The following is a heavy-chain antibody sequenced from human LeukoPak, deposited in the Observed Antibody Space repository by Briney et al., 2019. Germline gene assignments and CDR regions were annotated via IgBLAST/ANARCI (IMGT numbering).Heavy chain of an antibody. CDR1: EFTFSSYS. V-gene: IGHV3-21*01. Sequence: GGSLRLSCAASEFTFSSYSINWVRQAPGKGLEWVSSISSIRSYIYYADSVKGRFTISRDNAKNSLYLQMNSLRAEDTAVYYCVRLRGRYNYALGPFDFWGQGTLVTVSS. CDR2: ISSIRSYI. D-gene: IGHD5-18*01. J-gene: IGHJ4*02. CDR3: VRLRGRYNYALGPFDF.